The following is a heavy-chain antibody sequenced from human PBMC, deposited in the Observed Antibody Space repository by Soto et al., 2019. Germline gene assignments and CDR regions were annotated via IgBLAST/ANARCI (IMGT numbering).Heavy chain of an antibody. J-gene: IGHJ4*02. D-gene: IGHD6-6*01. V-gene: IGHV3-74*01. CDR1: GFTFSTLW. Sequence: EVQLVESGGGLVQPGGSLRLSCAASGFTFSTLWMHWVRQTPGKGLVWVSRISSDGSTTHYADSVKGRFTISRDNAKDTLYLQMNGLRAEDTAVYYCARDLRPTDYWGQGTLVTVSS. CDR2: ISSDGSTT. CDR3: ARDLRPTDY.